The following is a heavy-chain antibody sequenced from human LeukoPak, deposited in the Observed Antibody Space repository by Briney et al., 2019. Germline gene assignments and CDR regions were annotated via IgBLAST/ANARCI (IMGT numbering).Heavy chain of an antibody. CDR3: ARDRIQLWLLVDY. CDR1: GYTFTSYY. V-gene: IGHV1-2*02. J-gene: IGHJ4*02. D-gene: IGHD5-18*01. CDR2: INPNSGGT. Sequence: ASVKVSCKASGYTFTSYYMHWVRQAPGQGLEWMGWINPNSGGTNYAQKFQGRVTMTRDTSISTAYMELSRLRSDDTAVYYCARDRIQLWLLVDYWGQGTLVTVSS.